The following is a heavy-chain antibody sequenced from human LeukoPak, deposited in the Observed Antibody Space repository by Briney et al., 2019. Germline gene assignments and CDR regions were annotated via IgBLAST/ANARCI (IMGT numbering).Heavy chain of an antibody. CDR1: GGSISSDGYY. CDR3: ARAASVGAFDI. CDR2: IYYSGTT. Sequence: SQTLSLTCTVSGGSISSDGYYWTWIRQHPGKGLEWIGYIYYSGTTYYNPSLESRVTLSVDTSKNQFSLRLSSVTAADTAVYYCARAASVGAFDIWGQGTMVTVSS. J-gene: IGHJ3*02. D-gene: IGHD2-15*01. V-gene: IGHV4-31*03.